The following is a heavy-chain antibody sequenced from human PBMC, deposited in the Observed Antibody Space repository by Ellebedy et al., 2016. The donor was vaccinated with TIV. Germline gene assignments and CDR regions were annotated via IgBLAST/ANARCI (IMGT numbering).Heavy chain of an antibody. D-gene: IGHD2-21*02. V-gene: IGHV3-7*01. CDR2: IKQDGSEK. J-gene: IGHJ4*02. Sequence: GGSLRLXCAASGFTFSTYWMHWVPQAPGKGLEWVANIKQDGSEKYYVDSVKGRFTISRDNAKNSLYLQMNSLRAEDTAVYYCARALGGGDFYWGQGTLVTVSS. CDR3: ARALGGGDFY. CDR1: GFTFSTYW.